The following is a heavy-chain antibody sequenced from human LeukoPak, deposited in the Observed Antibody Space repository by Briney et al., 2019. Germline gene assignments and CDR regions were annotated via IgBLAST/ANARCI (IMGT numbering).Heavy chain of an antibody. CDR1: GFIFSNYG. V-gene: IGHV3-33*06. CDR3: AKDLSRGYPRVLDY. J-gene: IGHJ4*02. Sequence: GRSLRLSCAASGFIFSNYGMHWVRQAPGKGLEWVAVIWYDGSDKYYADSVKGRFTISRDNSKNTLYLRMSSLRAEDTAVYFCAKDLSRGYPRVLDYWGQGIAVTVSS. CDR2: IWYDGSDK. D-gene: IGHD6-25*01.